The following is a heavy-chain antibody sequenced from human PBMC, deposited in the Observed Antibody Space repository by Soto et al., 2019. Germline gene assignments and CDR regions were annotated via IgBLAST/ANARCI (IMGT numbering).Heavy chain of an antibody. J-gene: IGHJ3*02. CDR3: ARNSYYYDSSGYPNPDGAFDI. Sequence: ASVKVSCKASGYTFTGYYMHWVRQAPGQGLEWMGWINPNSGGTNYAQKFQGWVTMTRDTSISTAYMELSRLRSDDTAVYYCARNSYYYDSSGYPNPDGAFDIWGQGTMVTVSS. V-gene: IGHV1-2*04. CDR2: INPNSGGT. CDR1: GYTFTGYY. D-gene: IGHD3-22*01.